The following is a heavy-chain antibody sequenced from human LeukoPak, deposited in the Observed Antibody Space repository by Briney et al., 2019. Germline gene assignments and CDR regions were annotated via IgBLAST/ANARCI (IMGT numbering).Heavy chain of an antibody. D-gene: IGHD3-16*01. CDR3: ARSRDRVFLGYFDY. J-gene: IGHJ4*02. Sequence: GGSLRLSCAASGFTFSSYSMNWVRQAPGKGLEWVSSISSSSSYIYYADSVKGRFTISRDNAKNSLYLQMNSLRAEDTAVYYCARSRDRVFLGYFDYWGQGTLVTVSS. CDR1: GFTFSSYS. CDR2: ISSSSSYI. V-gene: IGHV3-21*01.